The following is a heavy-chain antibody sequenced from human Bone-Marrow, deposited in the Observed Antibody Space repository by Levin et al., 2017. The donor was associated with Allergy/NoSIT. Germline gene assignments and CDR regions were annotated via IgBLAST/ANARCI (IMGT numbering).Heavy chain of an antibody. D-gene: IGHD3-10*02. J-gene: IGHJ6*02. CDR2: INWNSGSI. Sequence: SLKISCAASGFTFDDYAMHWVRQAPGKGLEWVSGINWNSGSIGYADSVKGRFTISRDNAKNSLYLQMNSLRAEDTALYYCAKDMGVRYMYYYYYGLDVWGQGTTVTVSS. V-gene: IGHV3-9*01. CDR1: GFTFDDYA. CDR3: AKDMGVRYMYYYYYGLDV.